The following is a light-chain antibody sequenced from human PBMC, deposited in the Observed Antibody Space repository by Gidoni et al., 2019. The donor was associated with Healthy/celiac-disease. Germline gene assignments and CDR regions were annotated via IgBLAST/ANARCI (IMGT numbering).Light chain of an antibody. J-gene: IGKJ1*01. CDR1: QSISSW. Sequence: DIQMTQSPSTLSASVGDRVTITCRASQSISSWLDWYQQKPGKAPKLLIYKAASLESGVPSRFSGSGSGTEFTLTISSLQPDDFATYYCQQYNSYSPGWTFGQGTKVEIK. CDR3: QQYNSYSPGWT. V-gene: IGKV1-5*03. CDR2: KAA.